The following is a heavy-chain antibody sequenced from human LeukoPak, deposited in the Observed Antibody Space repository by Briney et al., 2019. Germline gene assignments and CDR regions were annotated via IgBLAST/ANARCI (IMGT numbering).Heavy chain of an antibody. D-gene: IGHD3-9*01. V-gene: IGHV4-59*01. J-gene: IGHJ4*02. Sequence: SEALSLTCSVSGDSMSDKYWTWIRQPPGKGLEWIGYIYYSGSTNYNPSLKSRVTISVDTSKNQFSLKLSSVTAADTAVYYCASYDILTGADYWGQGTLVTVSS. CDR3: ASYDILTGADY. CDR1: GDSMSDKY. CDR2: IYYSGST.